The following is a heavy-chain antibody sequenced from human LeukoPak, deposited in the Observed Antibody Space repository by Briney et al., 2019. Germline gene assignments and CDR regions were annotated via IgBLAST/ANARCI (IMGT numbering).Heavy chain of an antibody. CDR3: ARHLSGTTMSHYFDF. Sequence: SETLSLTCSVSGDSISSGRNYWGWIRQSPGKGLEWIASIYSSGSTHSNPSLKSRVSISVDTSKNQVSLKLYSVTAPDAAIYYCARHLSGTTMSHYFDFWGQGTLVTVSS. CDR1: GDSISSGRNY. D-gene: IGHD1-1*01. V-gene: IGHV4-39*01. CDR2: IYSSGST. J-gene: IGHJ4*02.